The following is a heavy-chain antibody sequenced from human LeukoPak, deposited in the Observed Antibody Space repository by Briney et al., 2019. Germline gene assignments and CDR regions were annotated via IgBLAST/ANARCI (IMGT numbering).Heavy chain of an antibody. Sequence: GASVKVSCKASGYTFTSYYMHWVRQAPGQGLEWMGIINPSGESTSYAQKFQGRVTMTRDTSTSTVYMERSSLRSEDTAVYYCARDWGSGSYSWYFDLWGRGTLVTVSS. V-gene: IGHV1-46*01. J-gene: IGHJ2*01. CDR1: GYTFTSYY. CDR3: ARDWGSGSYSWYFDL. CDR2: INPSGEST. D-gene: IGHD1-26*01.